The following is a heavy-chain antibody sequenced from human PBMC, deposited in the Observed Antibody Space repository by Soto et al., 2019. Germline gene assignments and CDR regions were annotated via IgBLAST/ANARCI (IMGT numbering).Heavy chain of an antibody. CDR1: GYTFTSYG. CDR2: IIPIFGPA. CDR3: ATGSFTSTGGRIGYHYNAMDV. D-gene: IGHD1-1*01. V-gene: IGHV1-69*13. Sequence: ASVKVSCKASGYTFTSYGINWVRQAPGQGLEWMGGIIPIFGPANFAKKFQGRVTITADESTTTAYMELSSLTSEDTAVYYCATGSFTSTGGRIGYHYNAMDVWGQGTTVTVSS. J-gene: IGHJ6*02.